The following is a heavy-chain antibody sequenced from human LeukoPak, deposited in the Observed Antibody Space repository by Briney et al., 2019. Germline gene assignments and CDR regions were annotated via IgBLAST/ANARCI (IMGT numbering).Heavy chain of an antibody. J-gene: IGHJ6*02. V-gene: IGHV3-13*04. CDR2: IGIAGDT. Sequence: GGSLRLSCTASGFTFSSYDMHWLRQVTGKGLEWVSAIGIAGDTYYRDSVRGRFTISRENAKNSLFLQMNNLTAGDTAVYFCARDYYYGSGSYHRGMYNYQGMDVWGQGTTVTVSS. CDR3: ARDYYYGSGSYHRGMYNYQGMDV. CDR1: GFTFSSYD. D-gene: IGHD3-10*01.